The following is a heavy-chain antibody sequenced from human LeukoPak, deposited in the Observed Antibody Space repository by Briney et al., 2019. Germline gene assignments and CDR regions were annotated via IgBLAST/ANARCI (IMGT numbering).Heavy chain of an antibody. D-gene: IGHD3-10*01. V-gene: IGHV1-18*01. Sequence: ASVKVSCKASGYTFTSYGISWVRQAPGQGLEWMGWISAYNGNTNYAQKLQGRVTMTTDTSTSTAYMELRSLRSDDTAVYYCASVKAVRGVNNWFDPWGQGTLVTVSS. CDR2: ISAYNGNT. J-gene: IGHJ5*02. CDR3: ASVKAVRGVNNWFDP. CDR1: GYTFTSYG.